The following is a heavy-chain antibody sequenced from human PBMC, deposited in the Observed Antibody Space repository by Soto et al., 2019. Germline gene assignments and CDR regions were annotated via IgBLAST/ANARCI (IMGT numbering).Heavy chain of an antibody. CDR1: GFTFSDYY. D-gene: IGHD2-2*01. J-gene: IGHJ6*02. V-gene: IGHV3-11*06. Sequence: GGSLRLSCAASGFTFSDYYMSWIRQAPGKGLEWVSYISSSSSYTNYADSVKGRFTISRDNAKNSLYLQMNSLRAEDTAVYYCARDLGGLSQLLYYYGMDVWGQGTTVTVSS. CDR3: ARDLGGLSQLLYYYGMDV. CDR2: ISSSSSYT.